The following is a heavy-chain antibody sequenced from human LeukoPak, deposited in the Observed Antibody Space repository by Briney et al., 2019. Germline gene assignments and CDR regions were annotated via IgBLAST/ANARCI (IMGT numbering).Heavy chain of an antibody. V-gene: IGHV3-23*01. CDR2: ISGSGGST. CDR1: GFTFSSYA. J-gene: IGHJ4*02. D-gene: IGHD3-10*01. CDR3: AKDLSRGSGRYFDY. Sequence: GGSLRLSCAASGFTFSSYAVSWVRQAPGKGLEWVSAISGSGGSTYYADSVKGRFTISRDNSKNTLYLQMNSLRAEDTAVYYGAKDLSRGSGRYFDYWGQGTQVTVSS.